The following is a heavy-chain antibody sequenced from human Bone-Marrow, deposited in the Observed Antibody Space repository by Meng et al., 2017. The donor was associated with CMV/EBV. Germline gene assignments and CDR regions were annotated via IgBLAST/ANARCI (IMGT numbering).Heavy chain of an antibody. V-gene: IGHV3-7*01. D-gene: IGHD5-18*01. J-gene: IGHJ4*02. Sequence: GESLKISCAASGFTFSSYAMHWVRQAPGKGLEWVANINQDGSEIYYVDSVKGRFTISRDNAKNSLYLQMNSLRAEDTAVYYCARIERDGYDYYFDYWGQGTLVTVSS. CDR3: ARIERDGYDYYFDY. CDR2: INQDGSEI. CDR1: GFTFSSYA.